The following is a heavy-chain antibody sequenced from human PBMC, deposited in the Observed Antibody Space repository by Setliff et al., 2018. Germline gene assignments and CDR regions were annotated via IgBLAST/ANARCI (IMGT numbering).Heavy chain of an antibody. Sequence: PGGSLRLSCAASGFTFSNFAMTWVRQAPGKGLEWVSGISGSGDKTYYADSVKGRFTISRDNSKNTLYLQMNSRRAEDTAIYYCANLKDYHILTGHTWGQGTLVTVSS. CDR3: ANLKDYHILTGHT. CDR1: GFTFSNFA. D-gene: IGHD3-9*01. CDR2: ISGSGDKT. J-gene: IGHJ4*02. V-gene: IGHV3-23*01.